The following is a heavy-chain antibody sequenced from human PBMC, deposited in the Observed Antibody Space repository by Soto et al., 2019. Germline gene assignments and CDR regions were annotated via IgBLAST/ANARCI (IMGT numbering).Heavy chain of an antibody. CDR3: ARERGLRFLEWLPLNYFDY. D-gene: IGHD3-3*01. CDR1: GGSFSGYY. V-gene: IGHV4-34*01. Sequence: PSETLSLTCAVYGGSFSGYYWSWIRQPPGKGLEWIGEINHSGSTNYNPSLKSRVTISVDTSKNQFSLKLSSVTAADTAVYYCARERGLRFLEWLPLNYFDYWGQGTLVTVSS. CDR2: INHSGST. J-gene: IGHJ4*02.